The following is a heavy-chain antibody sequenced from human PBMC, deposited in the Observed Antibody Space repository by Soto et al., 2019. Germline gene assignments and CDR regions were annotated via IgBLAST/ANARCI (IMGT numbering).Heavy chain of an antibody. Sequence: QVTLKESGPVLVKPTETLTLTCTVSGFSLSNARMGVSWIRQPPGKALEWLAHIFSNDEKSYSTSLKSRLTLSKDTSKSEVVVTMTNMDPVDTATYYCARIRDEDCSGGSCYYSFDYWGQGTLVTVSS. CDR1: GFSLSNARMG. CDR2: IFSNDEK. V-gene: IGHV2-26*01. CDR3: ARIRDEDCSGGSCYYSFDY. D-gene: IGHD2-15*01. J-gene: IGHJ4*02.